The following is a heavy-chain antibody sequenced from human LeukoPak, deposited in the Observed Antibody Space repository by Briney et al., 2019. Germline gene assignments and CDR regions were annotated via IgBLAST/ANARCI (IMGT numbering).Heavy chain of an antibody. V-gene: IGHV3-7*01. D-gene: IGHD2-2*01. Sequence: PGGSLRLSCAASGFSFSNYWMSWVRQAPGKGLEWVANIKHDGSEKYYVDPVKGRFTISRGNAKNSLRLQMNSLRAEDTAVFYCARIMGYCYSTNCPRGDAFDIWGQGTMVTVSS. CDR2: IKHDGSEK. CDR1: GFSFSNYW. J-gene: IGHJ3*02. CDR3: ARIMGYCYSTNCPRGDAFDI.